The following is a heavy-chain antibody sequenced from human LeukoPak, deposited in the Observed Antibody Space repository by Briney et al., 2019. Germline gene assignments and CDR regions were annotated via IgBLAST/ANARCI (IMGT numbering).Heavy chain of an antibody. V-gene: IGHV1-69*04. D-gene: IGHD2-15*01. CDR3: ASVEIGYCSGGSCYPRY. CDR2: IIPILGIA. CDR1: GYTFTSYG. Sequence: GASVKVSCKASGYTFTSYGISWVRQAPGQGLEWMGRIIPILGIANYAQKFQGRVTITADKSTSTAYMELSSLRSEDTAVYYCASVEIGYCSGGSCYPRYWGQGTLVTVSS. J-gene: IGHJ4*02.